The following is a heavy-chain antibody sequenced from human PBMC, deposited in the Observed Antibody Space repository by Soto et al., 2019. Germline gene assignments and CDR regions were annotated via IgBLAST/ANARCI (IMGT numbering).Heavy chain of an antibody. Sequence: QLQLQESGPGLVKPSETLSLTCTVSGGSISSSSYYWGWIRQPPGKGLEWIGSIYYSGSTYYNPSLKSRVTISVDTSKNQFSLKLSSVTAADTAVYYCARTTYYYDSSGYPPFDYWGQGTLVTVSS. CDR2: IYYSGST. CDR3: ARTTYYYDSSGYPPFDY. CDR1: GGSISSSSYY. J-gene: IGHJ4*02. D-gene: IGHD3-22*01. V-gene: IGHV4-39*01.